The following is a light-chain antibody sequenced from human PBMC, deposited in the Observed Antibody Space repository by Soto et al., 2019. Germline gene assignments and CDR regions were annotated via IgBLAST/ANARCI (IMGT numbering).Light chain of an antibody. Sequence: DTQMTQSPSSLSASVGDRVTITCRASQGISGYLSWFQQKPGKAPKLLIYAASTLHSGVPPRFSGSGSGTDFTLTISSLQPEDFATYYCQQAHGTFGQGTRLEIK. V-gene: IGKV1-39*01. J-gene: IGKJ5*01. CDR2: AAS. CDR1: QGISGY. CDR3: QQAHGT.